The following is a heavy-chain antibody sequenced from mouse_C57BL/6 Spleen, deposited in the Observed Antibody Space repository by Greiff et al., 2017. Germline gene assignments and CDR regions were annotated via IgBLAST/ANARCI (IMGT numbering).Heavy chain of an antibody. CDR1: GYTFTSYW. V-gene: IGHV1-5*01. J-gene: IGHJ1*03. CDR2: IYPGNSDT. Sequence: EVQLQESGTVLARPGASVKMSCKTSGYTFTSYWMPWVKQRPGQGLEWMGAIYPGNSDTSYNQKFKGKATLTAVTSASTAYMELSSLTNEDAAVYYCTRGINYYGSSYWYFDVWGTGTTVTVSS. D-gene: IGHD1-1*01. CDR3: TRGINYYGSSYWYFDV.